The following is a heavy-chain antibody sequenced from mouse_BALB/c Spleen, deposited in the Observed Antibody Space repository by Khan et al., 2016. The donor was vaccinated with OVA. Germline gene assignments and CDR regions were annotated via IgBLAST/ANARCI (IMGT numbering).Heavy chain of an antibody. CDR1: GFTFTDYY. Sequence: EVELVESGGGLVQPGGSLRLSCAIFGFTFTDYYMSWVRQPPGKALEWLGFIRNKANGYTTEYSASVKARFTISRDTHQSILFLHMNTLRAEDSATYYCARGTIYCDAIDYWGQGTSVTVSS. V-gene: IGHV7-3*02. CDR3: ARGTIYCDAIDY. CDR2: IRNKANGYTT. J-gene: IGHJ4*01. D-gene: IGHD2-1*01.